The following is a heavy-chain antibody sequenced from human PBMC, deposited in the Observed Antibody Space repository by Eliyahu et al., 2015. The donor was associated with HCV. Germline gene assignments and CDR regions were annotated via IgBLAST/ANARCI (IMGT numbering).Heavy chain of an antibody. CDR3: ARGKYPGSVDV. D-gene: IGHD3-10*01. CDR1: GFPFSSYW. J-gene: IGHJ6*02. CDR2: IDVDGSGT. Sequence: EVQLVESGGGLVQPGGSLRLACAASGFPFSSYWMHWVRQAPGKGPVWVSHIDVDGSGTTYADSVKGRFTISRDNAKNTLYLQMNSLRGEDTAVYHCARGKYPGSVDVWGQGTTVTVAS. V-gene: IGHV3-74*01.